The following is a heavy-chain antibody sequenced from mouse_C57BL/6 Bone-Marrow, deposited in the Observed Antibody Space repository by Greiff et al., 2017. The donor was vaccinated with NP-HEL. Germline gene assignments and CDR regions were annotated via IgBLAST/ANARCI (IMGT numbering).Heavy chain of an antibody. CDR2: ISSGGSYN. CDR3: ARHRGLLFAY. V-gene: IGHV5-6*01. Sequence: EVQLVESGGDLVKPGGSLKLSCAASGFTFSSYGMSWVRQTPDKRLEWVATISSGGSYNYYPDSVKGRFTISRDNAKNTLYLQMSSLKSEDTAMYYCARHRGLLFAYWGQGTLVTVSA. D-gene: IGHD1-1*01. CDR1: GFTFSSYG. J-gene: IGHJ3*01.